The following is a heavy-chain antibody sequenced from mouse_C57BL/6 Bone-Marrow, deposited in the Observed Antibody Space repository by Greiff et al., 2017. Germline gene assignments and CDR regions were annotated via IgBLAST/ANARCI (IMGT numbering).Heavy chain of an antibody. CDR3: ARARAGRAMDY. V-gene: IGHV3-6*01. CDR1: GYSITSGYY. CDR2: ISYDGSN. J-gene: IGHJ4*01. Sequence: EVKLQESGPGLVKPSQSLSLTCSVTGYSITSGYYWNWIRQFPGNKLEWMGYISYDGSNNYNPSLKNRISITRDTSKNQFFLKLNSVTTEDTATYYCARARAGRAMDYWGQGTSVTVSS. D-gene: IGHD3-1*01.